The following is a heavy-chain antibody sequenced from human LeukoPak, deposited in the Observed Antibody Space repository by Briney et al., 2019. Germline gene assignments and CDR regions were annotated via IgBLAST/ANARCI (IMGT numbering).Heavy chain of an antibody. J-gene: IGHJ5*02. CDR3: TTGKSA. Sequence: GGSLRLSCAASGFTFSNAWMTWVRQAPGKGLEWVGRIKSKTDGGTTDYAAPVKGRFAISRDDSTNMMFLQMNSLKTEDTAVHYCTTGKSAWGQGTLVTVSS. V-gene: IGHV3-15*01. CDR2: IKSKTDGGTT. CDR1: GFTFSNAW.